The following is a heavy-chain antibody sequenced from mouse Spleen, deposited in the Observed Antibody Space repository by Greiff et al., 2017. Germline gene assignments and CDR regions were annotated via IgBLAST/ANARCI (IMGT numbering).Heavy chain of an antibody. CDR2: IYPRDGST. D-gene: IGHD1-2*01. CDR1: GYTFTDHT. J-gene: IGHJ2*01. V-gene: IGHV1-78*01. Sequence: VKLMESDAELVKPGASVKISCKVSGYTFTDHTIHWMKQRPEQGLEWIGYIYPRDGSTKYNEKFKGKATLTADKSSSTAYMQLNSLTSEDSAVYFCAREGGLLRLHFDYWDQGTTLTVSS. CDR3: AREGGLLRLHFDY.